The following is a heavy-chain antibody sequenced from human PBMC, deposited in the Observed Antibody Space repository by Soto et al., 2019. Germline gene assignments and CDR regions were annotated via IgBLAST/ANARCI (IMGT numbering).Heavy chain of an antibody. CDR1: GASISSGGYY. CDR2: IYYIGTS. J-gene: IGHJ2*01. Sequence: QVQLQESGPGLVKPSQTLSLTCTVSGASISSGGYYWGWIRQHPGKGLEWIGFIYYIGTSYYNPSLARRITLSVDTPKNHFSLSLPAVTAADTAVYYCARVLRDVLSDRYYWYFDLWGRGTLVTVSS. V-gene: IGHV4-31*03. CDR3: ARVLRDVLSDRYYWYFDL. D-gene: IGHD3-16*02.